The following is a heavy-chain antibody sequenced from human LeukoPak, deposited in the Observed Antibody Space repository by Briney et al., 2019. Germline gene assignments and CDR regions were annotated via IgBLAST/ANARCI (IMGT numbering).Heavy chain of an antibody. CDR3: AKDGVTNYDILTGYPH. D-gene: IGHD3-9*01. J-gene: IGHJ4*02. Sequence: GGSLKLSCAASGFTFSSYAMSWVRQAPGKGLEWVSAISGSGGSTYYADSVKGRFTISRDNSKNTLYLQMNSLRAEDTAVYYCAKDGVTNYDILTGYPHWGQGTLVTLSS. CDR1: GFTFSSYA. V-gene: IGHV3-23*01. CDR2: ISGSGGST.